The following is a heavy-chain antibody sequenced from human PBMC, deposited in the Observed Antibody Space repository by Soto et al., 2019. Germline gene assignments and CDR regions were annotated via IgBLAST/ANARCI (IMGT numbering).Heavy chain of an antibody. CDR2: IYYSGST. CDR1: GCSISSYY. D-gene: IGHD2-2*01. Sequence: PSETLSLXCTVSGCSISSYYWSWIRQPPGKGLEWIGYIYYSGSTNYNPSLKSRVTISVDTSKNQFSLKLSSVTAADTAVYYCARGSMPRPEVYDYWGQGTLVTVSS. J-gene: IGHJ4*02. V-gene: IGHV4-59*01. CDR3: ARGSMPRPEVYDY.